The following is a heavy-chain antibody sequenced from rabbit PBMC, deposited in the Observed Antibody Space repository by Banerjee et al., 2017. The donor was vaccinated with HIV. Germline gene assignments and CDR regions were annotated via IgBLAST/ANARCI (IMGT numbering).Heavy chain of an antibody. CDR2: IGTSSGST. Sequence: QSLEESGGDLVKPGASLTLTCTASGIDFSSYYYMCWVRQAPGKGLEWIACIGTSSGSTYYASWAKGRFTISKTSSTTVTLQMTSLTAADTATYFCARVAGYAGYGYAYFNLWGPGTLVTVS. J-gene: IGHJ4*01. D-gene: IGHD6-1*01. CDR3: ARVAGYAGYGYAYFNL. CDR1: GIDFSSYYY. V-gene: IGHV1S40*01.